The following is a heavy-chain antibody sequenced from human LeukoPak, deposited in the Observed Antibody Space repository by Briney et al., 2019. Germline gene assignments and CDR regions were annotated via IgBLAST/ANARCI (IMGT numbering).Heavy chain of an antibody. D-gene: IGHD3-22*01. Sequence: SVKVSCKASGGTFSSYAISWVRQAPGQGLEWMGGTIPIFGTANYAQKFQGRVTITTDESTSTAYMELSRLRSDDTAVYYCAREYYYDTSGYFRAFHYWGQGTLVTVSS. CDR3: AREYYYDTSGYFRAFHY. J-gene: IGHJ4*02. V-gene: IGHV1-69*05. CDR2: TIPIFGTA. CDR1: GGTFSSYA.